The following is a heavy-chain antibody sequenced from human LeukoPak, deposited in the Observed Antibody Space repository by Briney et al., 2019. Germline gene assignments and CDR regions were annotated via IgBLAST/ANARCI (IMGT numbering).Heavy chain of an antibody. V-gene: IGHV1-3*01. CDR1: GYTFTSYA. Sequence: ASVKVSCEASGYTFTSYAMHWVRQAPGQRLEWMGWINAGNGNTKYSQKFQGRVTITRDTSASTAYMELSSLRSEDTAVYYCARVSFDYDILTGYSPWGQGTLVTVSS. J-gene: IGHJ5*02. D-gene: IGHD3-9*01. CDR2: INAGNGNT. CDR3: ARVSFDYDILTGYSP.